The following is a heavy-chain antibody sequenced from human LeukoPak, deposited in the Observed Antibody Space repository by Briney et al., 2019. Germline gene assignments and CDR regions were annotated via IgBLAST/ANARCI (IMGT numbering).Heavy chain of an antibody. CDR2: IYPSGST. J-gene: IGHJ3*02. CDR3: AREVESQGRSLDI. CDR1: GGSISSYY. Sequence: SETLSLTCAVSGGSISSYYWSWIRQPAGKGLEWIGRIYPSGSTNYNPSLKSRVTMSVDTSKNQFSLRLSSVTAADTAVYYCAREVESQGRSLDIWGQGTMVTVSS. V-gene: IGHV4-4*07. D-gene: IGHD3-3*01.